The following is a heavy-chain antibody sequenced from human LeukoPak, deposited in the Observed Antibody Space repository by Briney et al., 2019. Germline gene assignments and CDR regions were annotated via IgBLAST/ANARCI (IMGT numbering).Heavy chain of an antibody. CDR1: GFTFSSYA. CDR3: AKGRYSSSSVYYFDY. CDR2: SSNSCGST. D-gene: IGHD6-6*01. J-gene: IGHJ4*02. Sequence: GGSLRLSCAASGFTFSSYAMSWVRQAPGKGLEGVSASSNSCGSTYYADSVKGRFTTSRDNSKNTLSLQMNSLRAEETAVYYCAKGRYSSSSVYYFDYWGQGTLVTVSS. V-gene: IGHV3-23*01.